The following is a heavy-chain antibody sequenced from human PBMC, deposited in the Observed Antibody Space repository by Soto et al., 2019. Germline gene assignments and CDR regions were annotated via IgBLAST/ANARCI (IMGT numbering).Heavy chain of an antibody. CDR3: ARDGGYSGYVN. V-gene: IGHV1-18*01. J-gene: IGHJ4*02. CDR2: ISTYNGNT. CDR1: GYTFTSDG. Sequence: GASVKVSCKASGYTFTSDGIGWVRQAPRQGLEWIGWISTYNGNTNYAQKSQGRVTMTTDTSTSTAYMELRSLRFDDTAVYYCARDGGYSGYVNWGQGTLVTVSS. D-gene: IGHD5-12*01.